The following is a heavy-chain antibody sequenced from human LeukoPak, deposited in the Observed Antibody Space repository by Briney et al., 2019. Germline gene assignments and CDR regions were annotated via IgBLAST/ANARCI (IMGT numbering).Heavy chain of an antibody. V-gene: IGHV3-23*01. CDR2: IFPSGGEI. CDR1: GFTFSTFA. CDR3: AKDDAWLRYAC. Sequence: WGSLRLSCAASGFTFSTFAMIWVRQPPGKGLEWVSSIFPSGGEIHYADSVRGRFTISRDNSKSTLSLQMNSLRTEDTAVYFCAKDDAWLRYACWGPGTLVTVSS. J-gene: IGHJ4*02. D-gene: IGHD5-12*01.